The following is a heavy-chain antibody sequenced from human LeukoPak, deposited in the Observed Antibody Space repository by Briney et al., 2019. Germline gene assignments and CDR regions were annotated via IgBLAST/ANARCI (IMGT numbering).Heavy chain of an antibody. CDR2: INPNSGGT. V-gene: IGHV1-2*02. D-gene: IGHD3-9*01. Sequence: ASVKVSCKASGYTFTGYYMHWVRQAPGQGLEWMGWINPNSGGTNYAQKFQGRVTMTRDTSISTAYMELSRLRSDDTAVYYCARAPPNYDILTGPSYYYYGMDVWGQGTTVTVSS. CDR1: GYTFTGYY. J-gene: IGHJ6*02. CDR3: ARAPPNYDILTGPSYYYYGMDV.